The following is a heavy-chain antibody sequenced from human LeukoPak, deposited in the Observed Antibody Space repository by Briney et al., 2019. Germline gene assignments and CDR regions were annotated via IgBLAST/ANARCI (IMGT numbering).Heavy chain of an antibody. CDR2: HTGTA. V-gene: IGHV4-59*08. D-gene: IGHD2-21*01. CDR1: DGSISSYY. J-gene: IGHJ5*02. Sequence: PSETLSLTCSVSDGSISSYYWSWIRQAPGKGLEWIGYHTGTANYNPSLKGRVTLSVDTSKNQFSLNLTSVTAADTAIYYCAKQFQSNWFDPWGQGTLVTVSS. CDR3: AKQFQSNWFDP.